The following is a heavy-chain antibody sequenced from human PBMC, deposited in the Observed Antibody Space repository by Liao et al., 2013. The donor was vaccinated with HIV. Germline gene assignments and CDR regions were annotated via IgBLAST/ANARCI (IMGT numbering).Heavy chain of an antibody. CDR2: INHSGST. D-gene: IGHD2-15*01. CDR1: GGSFNGYY. V-gene: IGHV4-34*01. CDR3: ARSQNIVVVVAATSRGFDY. J-gene: IGHJ4*02. Sequence: QVQLQQWGAGLLKPSETLSLTCAVYGGSFNGYYWSWIRQPPGKGLEWIGEINHSGSTNYNPSLKSRVTISVDTSKNQFSLKLSSVTAADTAVYYCARSQNIVVVVAATSRGFDYWGQGTLVTVSS.